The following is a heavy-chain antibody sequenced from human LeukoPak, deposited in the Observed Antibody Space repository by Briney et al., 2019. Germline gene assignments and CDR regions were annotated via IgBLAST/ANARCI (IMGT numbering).Heavy chain of an antibody. J-gene: IGHJ5*02. CDR3: ARNVRGVIKSWFGP. D-gene: IGHD3-10*01. V-gene: IGHV1-18*01. Sequence: ASVKVSCKASGYTFTSYGISWVRQAPGQGLEWMGWISAYNGNTNYAQKLQGRVTMTTDTSTSTAYMELRSLRSDDTAVDYCARNVRGVIKSWFGPWGQGTLVTVSS. CDR2: ISAYNGNT. CDR1: GYTFTSYG.